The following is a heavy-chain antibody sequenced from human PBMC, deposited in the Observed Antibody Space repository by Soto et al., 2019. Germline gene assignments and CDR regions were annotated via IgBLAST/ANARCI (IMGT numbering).Heavy chain of an antibody. CDR1: GGSISSGDYY. CDR3: ARVRERGLLWFGEFQPYYYGMDV. D-gene: IGHD3-10*01. V-gene: IGHV4-30-4*01. Sequence: PSETLSLTCTVSGGSISSGDYYWSWIRQPPGKGLEWIGYIYYSGSTYYNPSLKSRVTISVDTSKNQFSLKLSSVTAADTAVYYCARVRERGLLWFGEFQPYYYGMDVWGQGTTVTV. J-gene: IGHJ6*02. CDR2: IYYSGST.